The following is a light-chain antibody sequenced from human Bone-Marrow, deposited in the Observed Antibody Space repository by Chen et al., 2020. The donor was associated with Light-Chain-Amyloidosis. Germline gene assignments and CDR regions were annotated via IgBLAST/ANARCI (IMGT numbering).Light chain of an antibody. CDR1: NIGSTS. CDR3: PVWDRSSDRPV. Sequence: SYVLTQPSSVSVAPGQTATIACGGNNIGSTSVHWYQQTPGPAPLLVVYDDSDRPAGIPARLAGSNSGTTATLTISRVEAGDEADYSCPVWDRSSDRPVFGGGTKLTVL. CDR2: DDS. V-gene: IGLV3-21*02. J-gene: IGLJ3*02.